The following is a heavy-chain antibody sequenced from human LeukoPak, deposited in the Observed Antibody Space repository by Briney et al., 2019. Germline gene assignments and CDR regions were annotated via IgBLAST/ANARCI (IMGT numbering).Heavy chain of an antibody. D-gene: IGHD4-23*01. CDR3: ARDNAVEDTAWWFDP. CDR1: GYTFTSYY. Sequence: ASVKVSCRASGYTFTSYYMHWVRQAPGQGLEWMGIINPSGGSTSYAQKFQGRVTMTRDTSTSTVYMELSSLRSEDTAVYYCARDNAVEDTAWWFDPWGQGTLVTVSS. CDR2: INPSGGST. V-gene: IGHV1-46*01. J-gene: IGHJ5*02.